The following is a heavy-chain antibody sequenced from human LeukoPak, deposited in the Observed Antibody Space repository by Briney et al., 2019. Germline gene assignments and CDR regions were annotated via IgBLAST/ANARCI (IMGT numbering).Heavy chain of an antibody. Sequence: GASVKVSCKASGYTFTSYYMHWVRQAPGQRLEWMGIINPSGGSTSYAQKFQGRVTMTRDTSTSTGYMELSSLRSEGTAVYYCATLLGRDGGGDYFDYWGQGTLVTVSS. V-gene: IGHV1-46*01. D-gene: IGHD5-24*01. CDR3: ATLLGRDGGGDYFDY. CDR2: INPSGGST. J-gene: IGHJ4*02. CDR1: GYTFTSYY.